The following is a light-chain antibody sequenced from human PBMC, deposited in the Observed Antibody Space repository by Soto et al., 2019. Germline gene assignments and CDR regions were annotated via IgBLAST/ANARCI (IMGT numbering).Light chain of an antibody. Sequence: ILMTQSPLSLPVTPLGPACISFISSHSLLHSNGYNYLDWYLQKPGQSPQLLIYLGSNRASGVPDRFSRSGSGTDFTPKIRRVEAEAVAVHQSMQAIQNPPAFAKAPRLDIK. CDR2: LGS. J-gene: IGKJ5*01. V-gene: IGKV2-28*01. CDR3: MQAIQNPPA. CDR1: HSLLHSNGYNY.